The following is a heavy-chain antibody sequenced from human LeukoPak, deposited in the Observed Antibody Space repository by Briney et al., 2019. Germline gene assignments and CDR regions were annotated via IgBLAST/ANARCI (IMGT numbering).Heavy chain of an antibody. Sequence: SETLSLTCAVYGGSFSGYYWSWIRQPPGKGLEWIGEINHSGSTNYNPSLKSRVTISVDTSKNQLSLKLSSVTAADTAVYYCARENYYGSGSYYPYYYYGMDVWGQGTTVTVSS. D-gene: IGHD3-10*01. CDR2: INHSGST. CDR1: GGSFSGYY. J-gene: IGHJ6*02. V-gene: IGHV4-34*01. CDR3: ARENYYGSGSYYPYYYYGMDV.